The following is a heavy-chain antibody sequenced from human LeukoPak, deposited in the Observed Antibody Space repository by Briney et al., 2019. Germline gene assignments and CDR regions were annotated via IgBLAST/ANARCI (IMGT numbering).Heavy chain of an antibody. J-gene: IGHJ3*02. CDR3: ANLYDFWSGFPQDAFDI. V-gene: IGHV3-23*01. Sequence: PGGSLRLSCAASGFTFSSYAMSWVRQAPGKGLEWVSAISGSGGSTYYADSVKGRSTISRDNSKNTLYLQMNSLRAEDTAVYYCANLYDFWSGFPQDAFDIWGQGTMVTVSS. D-gene: IGHD3-3*01. CDR2: ISGSGGST. CDR1: GFTFSSYA.